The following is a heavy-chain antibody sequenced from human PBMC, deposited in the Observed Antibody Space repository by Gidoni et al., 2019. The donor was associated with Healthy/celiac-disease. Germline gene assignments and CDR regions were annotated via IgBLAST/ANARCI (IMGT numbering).Heavy chain of an antibody. J-gene: IGHJ4*02. D-gene: IGHD1-26*01. V-gene: IGHV3-66*01. CDR2: IYSGGST. CDR1: GFTVSSNY. CDR3: ARDLGASLDY. Sequence: EVQLVESGGGLVQPGGSLRLPGAASGFTVSSNYMSWVRQAPGKGLEWVSVIYSGGSTYYADSVKGRFTISRDNSKNTLYFQMNSLRAEDTAVYYCARDLGASLDYWGQGTLVTVSS.